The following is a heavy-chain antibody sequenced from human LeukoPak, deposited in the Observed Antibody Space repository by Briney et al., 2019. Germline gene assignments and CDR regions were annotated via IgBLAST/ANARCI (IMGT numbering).Heavy chain of an antibody. V-gene: IGHV4-34*01. J-gene: IGHJ5*02. CDR3: ARGPRDVRYCSSTSCFNWFDP. CDR1: GGSFSGYY. Sequence: SETLCLTCAVYGGSFSGYYWSWIRQPPGKGLEWIGEINHSGSTNYNPSLKSRVTISVDTSKNQFSLKLSSVTAADTAVYYCARGPRDVRYCSSTSCFNWFDPWGQGTLVTVSS. D-gene: IGHD2-2*01. CDR2: INHSGST.